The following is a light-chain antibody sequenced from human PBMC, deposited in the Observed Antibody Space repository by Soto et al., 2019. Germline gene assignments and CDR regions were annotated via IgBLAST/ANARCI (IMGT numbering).Light chain of an antibody. J-gene: IGKJ5*01. CDR3: QQSYSTPIT. CDR2: AAS. V-gene: IGKV1-39*01. CDR1: QSISGY. Sequence: DIHMTQSPSSLSASVGDRVSITCLASQSISGYLNWYQQKPGKAPKVLIYAASNLQSGVPSRFSGSGSGTDFTLTISSLQPEDFATYYCQQSYSTPITFGQGTRLEI.